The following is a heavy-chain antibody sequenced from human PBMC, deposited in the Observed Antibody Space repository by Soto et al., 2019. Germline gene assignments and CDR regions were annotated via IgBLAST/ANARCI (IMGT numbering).Heavy chain of an antibody. D-gene: IGHD3-10*01. CDR2: ISGSGGST. Sequence: EVQLLESGGGLVQPRGSLRLSCAASGFTFSSYAMSWVRQAPGKGLEWVSAISGSGGSTYYADSVKGRFTISRDNSKNTLYLQMNSLRAEDTAVYYCAKATMVRGVIGYFDYWGQGTLVTVSS. CDR1: GFTFSSYA. CDR3: AKATMVRGVIGYFDY. J-gene: IGHJ4*02. V-gene: IGHV3-23*01.